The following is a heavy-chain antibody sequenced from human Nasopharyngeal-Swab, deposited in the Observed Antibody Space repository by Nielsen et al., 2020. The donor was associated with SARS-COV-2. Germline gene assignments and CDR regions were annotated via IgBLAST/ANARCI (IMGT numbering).Heavy chain of an antibody. CDR2: ISSSSSYI. Sequence: ESLQISRSASRFTFSSYSMNWVRPAPRKGLEWVSSISSSSSYIYYADSVKGRFTISRDNAKNSLYLQMNSLRAEDTAVYYCARDGEWLRTLNYFDYWGQGTLVTVSS. J-gene: IGHJ4*02. D-gene: IGHD5-12*01. V-gene: IGHV3-21*01. CDR1: RFTFSSYS. CDR3: ARDGEWLRTLNYFDY.